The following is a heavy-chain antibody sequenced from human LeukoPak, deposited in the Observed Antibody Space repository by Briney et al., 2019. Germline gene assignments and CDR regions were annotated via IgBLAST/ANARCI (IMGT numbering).Heavy chain of an antibody. V-gene: IGHV3-48*01. CDR2: ISSSSSTI. D-gene: IGHD1-26*01. CDR1: GFTFSSYA. Sequence: PGGSLRLSCAASGFTFSSYAMSWVRQAPGKGLEWVSYISSSSSTIYYADSVKGRFTISRDNAKNSLYLQMNSLRAEDTAVYYCARDRWELREHFDYWGQGPWSPSPQ. CDR3: ARDRWELREHFDY. J-gene: IGHJ4*02.